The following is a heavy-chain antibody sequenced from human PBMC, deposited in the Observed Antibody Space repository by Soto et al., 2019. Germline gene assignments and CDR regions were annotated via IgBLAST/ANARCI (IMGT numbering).Heavy chain of an antibody. CDR2: MGTAGDP. Sequence: EVQLVESGGGLVQPGGSLRLSCAASGFTFSSYDMHWVRQATGKVLEWVPPMGTAGDPYYPGSVKGRFTTSRENAKNSLYLQMNSLRAGDTAVYYCARGMSGSGPGGMDVWGQGTTVTVSS. CDR1: GFTFSSYD. CDR3: ARGMSGSGPGGMDV. V-gene: IGHV3-13*05. J-gene: IGHJ6*02. D-gene: IGHD2-15*01.